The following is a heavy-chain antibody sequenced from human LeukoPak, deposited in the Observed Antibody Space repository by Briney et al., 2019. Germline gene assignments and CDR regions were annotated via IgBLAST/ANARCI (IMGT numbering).Heavy chain of an antibody. CDR1: GYTFTSYD. J-gene: IGHJ6*02. V-gene: IGHV1-18*01. D-gene: IGHD1-1*01. Sequence: GASVKVSCKASGYTFTSYDINWVRQAPGQGLEWMGWINGYNGNAKYVQIFQGRVTMTTDTATTTAYMELRSLRSDDTAVYYCARERNTNNYYYGMDVWGQGTTVTVSS. CDR2: INGYNGNA. CDR3: ARERNTNNYYYGMDV.